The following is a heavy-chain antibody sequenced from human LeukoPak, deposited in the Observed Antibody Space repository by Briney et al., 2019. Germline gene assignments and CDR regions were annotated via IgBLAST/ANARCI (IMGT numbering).Heavy chain of an antibody. V-gene: IGHV4-34*01. J-gene: IGHJ5*02. Sequence: SETLSLTCAVYGGSFSGYYWSWIRQPPGKGLEWIGEINHSGSTNYNPSLKSRVTISVDTSKHQFSLKLSSVTSADTAVYYCERRTYYHILPGYFSFHIGETWFDPWGQGTLVTVSS. D-gene: IGHD3-9*01. CDR3: ERRTYYHILPGYFSFHIGETWFDP. CDR2: INHSGST. CDR1: GGSFSGYY.